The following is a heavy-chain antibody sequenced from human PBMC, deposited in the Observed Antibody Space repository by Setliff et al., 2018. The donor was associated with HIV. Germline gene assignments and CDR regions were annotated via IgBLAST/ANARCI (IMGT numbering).Heavy chain of an antibody. D-gene: IGHD6-13*01. Sequence: PGGSLRLSCAASGFSFGDYYMSWVRQAPGKGLEWISYLSRSGSSIYYADSVKGRFTISRDNAKYPLYLRMNSLRGEDTTVYYCARVKDSSSWYYNYYYYGMDVGGQGTTVTVAS. V-gene: IGHV3-11*01. CDR3: ARVKDSSSWYYNYYYYGMDV. CDR2: LSRSGSSI. CDR1: GFSFGDYY. J-gene: IGHJ6*02.